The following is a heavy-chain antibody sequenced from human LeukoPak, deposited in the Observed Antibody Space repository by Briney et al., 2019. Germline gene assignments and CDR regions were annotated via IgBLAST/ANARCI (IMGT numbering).Heavy chain of an antibody. CDR3: ATAPSGPLVTNWFDP. D-gene: IGHD1-26*01. Sequence: ASVKVSCKVSGYTLAELSMHWVRQAPGKGLEWMGGFDPEDGETIYAQKFQGRVTMTEDTSTDTAYMELSSLRSEDTAVYYCATAPSGPLVTNWFDPWGQGTLVTVSS. CDR2: FDPEDGET. V-gene: IGHV1-24*01. J-gene: IGHJ5*02. CDR1: GYTLAELS.